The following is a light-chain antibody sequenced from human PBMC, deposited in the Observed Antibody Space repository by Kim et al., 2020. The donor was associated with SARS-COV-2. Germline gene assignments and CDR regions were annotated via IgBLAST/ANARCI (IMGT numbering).Light chain of an antibody. CDR3: NSRDSSGNHLGV. CDR1: SLRSYY. CDR2: GKN. Sequence: LGQTVRITCQGDSLRSYYASWYQQKPGQAPVLVIFGKNNRPSGIPDRFSGSSSGNTASLTITGAQAEDEADYYCNSRDSSGNHLGVFGGGTKLTVL. V-gene: IGLV3-19*01. J-gene: IGLJ3*02.